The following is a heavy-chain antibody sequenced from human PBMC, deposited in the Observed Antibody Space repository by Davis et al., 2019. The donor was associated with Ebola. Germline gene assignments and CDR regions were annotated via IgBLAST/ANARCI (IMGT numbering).Heavy chain of an antibody. CDR2: IIPIFGTA. Sequence: SVKVSCKASGGTFSSYAISWVRQAPGQGLEWMGGIIPIFGTANYAQKFQGRVTITADESTSTAYMELSSLRFEDTAVYYCARERLLGYCSGGSCYSNYFDYWGQGTLVTVSS. J-gene: IGHJ4*02. CDR3: ARERLLGYCSGGSCYSNYFDY. V-gene: IGHV1-69*13. CDR1: GGTFSSYA. D-gene: IGHD2-15*01.